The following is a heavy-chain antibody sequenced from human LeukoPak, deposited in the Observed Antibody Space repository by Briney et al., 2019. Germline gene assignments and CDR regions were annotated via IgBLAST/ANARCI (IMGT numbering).Heavy chain of an antibody. J-gene: IGHJ4*02. CDR3: AKRGVPASMLSNFDC. Sequence: GGSLRLSCAASGFTFSTYAMSWVRQAPGKGLEWVSTIGGSGGTIYYADSVKGRFTISRDNSKNTLYLQVTSLRAEDTAVYYCAKRGVPASMLSNFDCWSQGTLVTVSS. CDR2: IGGSGGTI. V-gene: IGHV3-23*01. CDR1: GFTFSTYA. D-gene: IGHD2-2*01.